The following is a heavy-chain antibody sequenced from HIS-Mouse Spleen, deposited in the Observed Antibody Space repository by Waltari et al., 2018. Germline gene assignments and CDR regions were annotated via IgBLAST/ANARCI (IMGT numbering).Heavy chain of an antibody. CDR1: GGSISSSSYY. CDR2: IYYRGST. CDR3: AREIPYSSSWYDWYFDL. Sequence: QLQLQESGPGLVKPSETLSLTCTVSGGSISSSSYYWGWIRQPPGKGLEWIGSIYYRGSTHYNPSRKSRVTISVDTSKNQFSLKLGSVTAADTAVYYCAREIPYSSSWYDWYFDLWGRGTLVTVSS. V-gene: IGHV4-39*07. D-gene: IGHD6-13*01. J-gene: IGHJ2*01.